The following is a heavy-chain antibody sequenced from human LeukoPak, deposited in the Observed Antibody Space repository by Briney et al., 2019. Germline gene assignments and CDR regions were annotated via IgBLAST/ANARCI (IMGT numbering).Heavy chain of an antibody. J-gene: IGHJ3*02. Sequence: KSGGSLRLSCAASGFTFSSYSMNWVRQAPGKGLEWVSSISSSSSYIYYADSVKGRFTISRDNAKNSLYLQMNSLRAEDTAVYYCARDVGALTAFDIWGQGTMVTVSS. V-gene: IGHV3-21*01. CDR2: ISSSSSYI. D-gene: IGHD1-26*01. CDR1: GFTFSSYS. CDR3: ARDVGALTAFDI.